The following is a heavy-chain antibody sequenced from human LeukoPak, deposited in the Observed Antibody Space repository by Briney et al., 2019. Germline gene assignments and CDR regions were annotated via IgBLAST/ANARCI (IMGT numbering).Heavy chain of an antibody. Sequence: GGSLRLSCAASGCTVSHYWTLWVRQAPGKGLVWVSRINSDGSSTSYADSVKGRFTISRDNAKNTLYLQKNSVTAEDTAVYYCASGEMDTTIVTEFDYWGQGTLVTVSS. J-gene: IGHJ4*02. V-gene: IGHV3-74*01. CDR3: ASGEMDTTIVTEFDY. CDR1: GCTVSHYW. D-gene: IGHD5-18*01. CDR2: INSDGSST.